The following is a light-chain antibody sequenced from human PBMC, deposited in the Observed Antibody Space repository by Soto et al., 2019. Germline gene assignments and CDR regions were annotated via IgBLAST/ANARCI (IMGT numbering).Light chain of an antibody. J-gene: IGKJ1*01. CDR2: DAS. Sequence: DIHLTQSPSTLSASVGYRFTITCRASQSVSIWLAWYRQKPGKAPEVLVWDASSLQRGVPSRFSGSGSGTEFTLTIRSLQPDDFATYYCQQYNGYSTWTFGQGTTVDIK. CDR3: QQYNGYSTWT. V-gene: IGKV1-5*01. CDR1: QSVSIW.